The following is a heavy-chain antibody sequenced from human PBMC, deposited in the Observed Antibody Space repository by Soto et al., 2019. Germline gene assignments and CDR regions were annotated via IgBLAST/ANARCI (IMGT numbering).Heavy chain of an antibody. CDR3: ARAGDDYYDSSGYYLFDY. CDR2: INHSGST. D-gene: IGHD3-22*01. Sequence: SETLSLTCAVYGGSFSGYYWSWIRQPQGKGLEWIGEINHSGSTNYNPSLKSRVTISVDTSKNQFSLKLSSVTAADTAVYYCARAGDDYYDSSGYYLFDYWGQGILVTVSS. CDR1: GGSFSGYY. J-gene: IGHJ4*02. V-gene: IGHV4-34*01.